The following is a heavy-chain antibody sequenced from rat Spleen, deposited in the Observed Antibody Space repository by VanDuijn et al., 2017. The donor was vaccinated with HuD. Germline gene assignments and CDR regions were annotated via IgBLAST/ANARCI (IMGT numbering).Heavy chain of an antibody. D-gene: IGHD1-4*01. CDR1: GFTFSNYD. Sequence: EVQLVESGGALVQPGRSLKLSCAASGFTFSNYDMAWVRQAPTKGLEWVASISTGGGNTYYRDSVKGRFTISRDNAKSTLSLQMDSLRSEDTATYYCARRHYGYTDYFDYWGQGVMVTVSS. CDR2: ISTGGGNT. J-gene: IGHJ2*01. V-gene: IGHV5-25*01. CDR3: ARRHYGYTDYFDY.